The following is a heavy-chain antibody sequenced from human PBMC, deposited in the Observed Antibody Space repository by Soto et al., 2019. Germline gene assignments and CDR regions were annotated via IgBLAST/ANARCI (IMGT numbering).Heavy chain of an antibody. CDR3: ARASGRLPYHCDY. D-gene: IGHD2-2*02. CDR1: GSTFTSYG. CDR2: ISAYNGNT. V-gene: IGHV1-18*01. J-gene: IGHJ4*02. Sequence: GASVKVSCKASGSTFTSYGRKWVRQAPGQGLEWMGWISAYNGNTNYTEKVQGRATMTTDTSTSTAYMELRSLRSDDTAVYYCARASGRLPYHCDYWGQGTLVTVSS.